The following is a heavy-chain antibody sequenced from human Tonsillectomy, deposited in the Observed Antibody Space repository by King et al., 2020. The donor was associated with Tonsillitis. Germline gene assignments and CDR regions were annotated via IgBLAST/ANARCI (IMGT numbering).Heavy chain of an antibody. CDR2: IYESGTT. D-gene: IGHD1-7*01. V-gene: IGHV4-39*01. CDR1: GGSISGSDYY. J-gene: IGHJ6*02. Sequence: LQLQESGPGLLKPSETLSLTCAVSGGSISGSDYYWGWIRQPPGKGLEWIGNIYESGTTYYNPSLKSRVTQSVDTSKNQFSLKLTSVTAADTAVYYCARHIGNYRYFFYAMDVWGQGTTVTVSS. CDR3: ARHIGNYRYFFYAMDV.